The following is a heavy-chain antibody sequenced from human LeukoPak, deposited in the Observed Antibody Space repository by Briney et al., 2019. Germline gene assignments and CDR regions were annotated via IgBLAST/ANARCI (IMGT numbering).Heavy chain of an antibody. V-gene: IGHV1-2*02. CDR3: ARDLSYCSSTSCFDFWSGYSTPGDY. J-gene: IGHJ4*02. Sequence: ASVKVSCKASGYTFTGYYMHWVRQAPGQGLEWMGWINPNSGGTNYAQKFQGRVTMTRDTSISTAYMELSRLRSDDTAVYYCARDLSYCSSTSCFDFWSGYSTPGDYWGQGTLVTVSS. D-gene: IGHD2-2*01. CDR1: GYTFTGYY. CDR2: INPNSGGT.